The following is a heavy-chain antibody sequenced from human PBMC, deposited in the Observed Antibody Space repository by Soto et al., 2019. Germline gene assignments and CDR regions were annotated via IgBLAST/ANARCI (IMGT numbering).Heavy chain of an antibody. CDR1: GYNFINYG. CDR3: VRDLDGSGSYYTGY. D-gene: IGHD3-10*01. CDR2: IRVHNGNT. J-gene: IGHJ4*02. V-gene: IGHV1-18*01. Sequence: ASVKVSCKASGYNFINYGISWVRQAPGQGLEWMGWIRVHNGNTNYAQNLQGRVTMTTDTSTSTAYMELRSLRSDDTAVYYCVRDLDGSGSYYTGYWGPGTLVTVSS.